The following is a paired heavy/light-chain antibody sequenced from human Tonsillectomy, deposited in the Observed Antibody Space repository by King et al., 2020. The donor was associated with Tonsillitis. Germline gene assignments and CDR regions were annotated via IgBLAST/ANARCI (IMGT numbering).Heavy chain of an antibody. CDR2: VDWDDDK. CDR3: ARTKYSPSWFPYFDY. J-gene: IGHJ4*02. D-gene: IGHD6-13*01. Sequence: QVTLRESGPALVKPTQTLTLTCTFSGFSLTSSSMCVSWIRQPPGKALEWLALVDWDDDKFYTTSLKTRLTISKDSAKNQVVLTMTNMDPLDTATYYCARTKYSPSWFPYFDYWGQGLLVTVSS. CDR1: GFSLTSSSMC. V-gene: IGHV2-70*01.
Light chain of an antibody. Sequence: SYELTQPPSVSVSPGQTARITCSGDALPKKYCYWYQQKSGQAPVLVIYEDSKRPSEIPEKFSGSSSGTVATLTISGAQVEDEADYYCYSTDSSDNHRVFGGGTKLTVL. CDR1: ALPKKY. CDR3: YSTDSSDNHRV. J-gene: IGLJ3*02. CDR2: EDS. V-gene: IGLV3-10*01.